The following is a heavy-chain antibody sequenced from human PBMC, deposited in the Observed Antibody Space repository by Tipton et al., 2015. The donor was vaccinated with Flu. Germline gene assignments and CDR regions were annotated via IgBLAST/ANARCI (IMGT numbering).Heavy chain of an antibody. CDR1: GGSFSGYY. D-gene: IGHD3-3*01. V-gene: IGHV4-34*01. CDR2: INHSGST. J-gene: IGHJ4*02. CDR3: ARRFWSGYSFDY. Sequence: TLSLTCAVYGGSFSGYYWSWIRQPPGKGLEWIGEINHSGSTNYNPSLKSRVTISVDTSKNQFSLKLSSVTAADTAVYYCARRFWSGYSFDYWGQGTLVTVSS.